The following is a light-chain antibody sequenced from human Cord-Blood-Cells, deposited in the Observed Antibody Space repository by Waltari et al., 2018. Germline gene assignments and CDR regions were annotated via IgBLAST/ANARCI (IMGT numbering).Light chain of an antibody. Sequence: QSVLTQPPSASGTPGQRVTISCSGSSSHIGSNYVYWYQQLPGTAPKLLIYRNKQRPSGVPDRFSGSKSGTSASLAISGLRSEDEADYYCAAWDDSLSAWVFGGGTKLTVL. V-gene: IGLV1-47*01. CDR3: AAWDDSLSAWV. J-gene: IGLJ3*02. CDR1: SSHIGSNY. CDR2: RNK.